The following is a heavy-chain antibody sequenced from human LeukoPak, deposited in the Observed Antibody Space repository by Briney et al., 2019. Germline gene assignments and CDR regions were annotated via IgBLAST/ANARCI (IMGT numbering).Heavy chain of an antibody. CDR1: GYTFTGYY. CDR3: ARDDYDSSGYYDY. CDR2: INPNSGGT. V-gene: IGHV1-2*06. Sequence: ASVKVSCKASGYTFTGYYMHWVRQAPGQGLEWMGRINPNSGGTNYAQKFQGRVTMTRDTSISTAYMELSRLRSDDTALYYCARDDYDSSGYYDYWGQGTLVTVSS. J-gene: IGHJ4*02. D-gene: IGHD3-22*01.